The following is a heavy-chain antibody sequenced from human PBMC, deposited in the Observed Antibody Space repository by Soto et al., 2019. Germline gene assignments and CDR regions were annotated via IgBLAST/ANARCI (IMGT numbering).Heavy chain of an antibody. Sequence: GGSLRLSCAASGFTFGSYWMSWVRQAPGKGLEWVSFISTSGGYKYYADSVRGRFTISRDNAKKSVYLEMNSLTADDTAVYYCAGERSALPGARDAMDVWGQGTTVTVSS. D-gene: IGHD1-26*01. J-gene: IGHJ6*02. CDR3: AGERSALPGARDAMDV. V-gene: IGHV3-21*01. CDR1: GFTFGSYW. CDR2: ISTSGGYK.